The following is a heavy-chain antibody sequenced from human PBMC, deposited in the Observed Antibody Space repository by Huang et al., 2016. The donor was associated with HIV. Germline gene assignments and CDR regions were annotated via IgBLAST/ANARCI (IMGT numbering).Heavy chain of an antibody. CDR2: FYPEEGET. D-gene: IGHD2-15*01. CDR1: GYTVSELS. Sequence: QVQLVESGAELKKPGASVRVSCKVSGYTVSELSLHWVRQATEKGLEWMGGFYPEEGETIYAQRLQGRVTMTEDTSTDTAYMELSSLRPEDTAVYYCATSTPDVGAGVLRSAFDIWGQGTMVTVSS. CDR3: ATSTPDVGAGVLRSAFDI. J-gene: IGHJ3*02. V-gene: IGHV1-24*01.